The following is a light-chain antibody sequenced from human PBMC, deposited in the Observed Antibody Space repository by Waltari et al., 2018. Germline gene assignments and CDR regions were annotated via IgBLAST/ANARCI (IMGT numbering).Light chain of an antibody. J-gene: IGKJ4*01. V-gene: IGKV3-15*01. CDR3: QQYSTWPLT. CDR1: QSVSSN. Sequence: DIMMTQSPATLSVSPGERATLSCRASQSVSSNLAWYQQKPGQAPRLLIYGASTRATDIPARFSGSGSGTEFTLTISSLQSEDFAVYYCQQYSTWPLTFGGGTKVEIK. CDR2: GAS.